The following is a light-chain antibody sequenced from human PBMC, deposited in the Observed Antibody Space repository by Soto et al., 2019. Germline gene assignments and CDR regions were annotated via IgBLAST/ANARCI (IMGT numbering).Light chain of an antibody. CDR2: LGS. CDR1: QSLLHSDGYNY. J-gene: IGKJ4*01. V-gene: IGKV2-28*01. Sequence: DIVMTQSPLSLPVTPGEPASTSCRSSQSLLHSDGYNYLDWFLQRPGQSPQLLIYLGSSRASGVPDRFSGSGSGTDFTLKISRVEAEDVGVYYCMQALQTPLTFGGGTKVDIK. CDR3: MQALQTPLT.